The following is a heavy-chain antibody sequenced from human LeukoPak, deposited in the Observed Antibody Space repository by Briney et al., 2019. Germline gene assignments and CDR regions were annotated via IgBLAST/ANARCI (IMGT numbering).Heavy chain of an antibody. J-gene: IGHJ5*02. CDR2: IYPGDSDT. Sequence: GKSLEISCKGSGYSFTSYWIGWVRQMPGKGLEWMGIIYPGDSDTRYSPSFQGQVTISADKSISTAYLQWSSLRASDTAMYYCARLHCSSTSCYGTYLWDWFDPWGQGTLVTVSS. CDR1: GYSFTSYW. V-gene: IGHV5-51*01. CDR3: ARLHCSSTSCYGTYLWDWFDP. D-gene: IGHD2-2*01.